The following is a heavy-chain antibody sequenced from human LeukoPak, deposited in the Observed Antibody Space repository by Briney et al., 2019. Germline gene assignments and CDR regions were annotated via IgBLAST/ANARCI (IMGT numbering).Heavy chain of an antibody. CDR1: GFTFSSYA. CDR2: IYSGGST. J-gene: IGHJ5*02. V-gene: IGHV3-66*01. CDR3: ARAKGYSYVWFDP. D-gene: IGHD5-18*01. Sequence: PGGSLRLSCAASGFTFSSYAMSWVRQAPGKGLEWVSVIYSGGSTYYADSVKGRFTISRDNSKNTLYLQMNSLRAEDTAVYYCARAKGYSYVWFDPWGQGTLVTVSS.